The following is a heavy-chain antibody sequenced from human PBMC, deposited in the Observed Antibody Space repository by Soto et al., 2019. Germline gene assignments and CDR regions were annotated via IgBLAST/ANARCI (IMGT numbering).Heavy chain of an antibody. D-gene: IGHD1-20*01. V-gene: IGHV1-18*01. J-gene: IGHJ4*02. CDR1: GYTFAIHG. CDR3: ARGPGGLPGLDY. Sequence: QVQLVQSGPEVKKPGASVKVSCETSGYTFAIHGISWVRQAPGQGLEWMGWINTYNGKTNYPQKFQGRVTMTTDTSTSTAFLELRSLTSDDTAVYFCARGPGGLPGLDYWGQGTLVTVSS. CDR2: INTYNGKT.